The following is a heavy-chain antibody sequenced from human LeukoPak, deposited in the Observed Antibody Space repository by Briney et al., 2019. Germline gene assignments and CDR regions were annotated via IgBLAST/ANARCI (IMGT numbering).Heavy chain of an antibody. CDR1: GYTFTSYD. V-gene: IGHV1-8*02. Sequence: ASVKVSCTASGYTFTSYDINWVRQATGQGLEWMGWMNPNSGNTGYAQKFQGTVTMTRDTSINTAYMEVRNLRFEDSAVYYCTRDHTSYYTMDVWGQGTAVTVSS. CDR3: TRDHTSYYTMDV. J-gene: IGHJ6*02. D-gene: IGHD2-2*02. CDR2: MNPNSGNT.